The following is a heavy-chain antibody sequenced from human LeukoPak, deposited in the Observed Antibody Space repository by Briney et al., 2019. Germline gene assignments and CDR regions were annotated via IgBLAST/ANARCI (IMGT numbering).Heavy chain of an antibody. J-gene: IGHJ4*02. D-gene: IGHD2-15*01. CDR1: GGSFSGYY. CDR2: INHSGST. Sequence: SETLSLTCAVYGGSFSGYYWSWIRQPPGKGREWIGEINHSGSTNYNPSLKSRVTISVDTSKNQFSLKLSSVTAADTAVYYCARDLGYSIPFDYWGQGTLVTVSS. CDR3: ARDLGYSIPFDY. V-gene: IGHV4-34*01.